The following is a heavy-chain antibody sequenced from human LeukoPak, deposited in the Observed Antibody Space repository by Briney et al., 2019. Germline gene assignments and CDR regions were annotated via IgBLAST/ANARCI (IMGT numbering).Heavy chain of an antibody. CDR3: AAMVRGVIIPLDAFDI. CDR2: INWNGGTT. CDR1: GFKFDDYG. D-gene: IGHD3-10*01. Sequence: GGSLRLSCAASGFKFDDYGMTWVRQAPGKGLEWVSGINWNGGTTDYVDSVKGRFTISRDNAKNSLYLQMNSLRAEDTAVYYCAAMVRGVIIPLDAFDIWGQGTMVTVSS. J-gene: IGHJ3*02. V-gene: IGHV3-20*04.